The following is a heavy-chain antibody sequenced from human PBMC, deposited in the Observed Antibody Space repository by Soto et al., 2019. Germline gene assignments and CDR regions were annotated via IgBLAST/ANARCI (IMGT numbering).Heavy chain of an antibody. Sequence: GGSLRLSCAASGFTFSSYGMHWVRQAPGKGLEWVAVIWYDGSNKYYADSVKGRFTISRDNSKNTLYLQMNSLRAEDTAVYYCARDSYSNYNYYYYYYMDVWDKGTTVTVSS. D-gene: IGHD4-4*01. J-gene: IGHJ6*03. CDR3: ARDSYSNYNYYYYYYMDV. CDR2: IWYDGSNK. CDR1: GFTFSSYG. V-gene: IGHV3-33*01.